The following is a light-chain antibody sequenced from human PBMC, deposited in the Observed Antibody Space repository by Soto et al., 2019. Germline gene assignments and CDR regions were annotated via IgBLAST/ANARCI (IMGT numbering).Light chain of an antibody. CDR1: SSNIGAHYD. CDR3: QSYDISLRGFV. CDR2: DNT. J-gene: IGLJ1*01. V-gene: IGLV1-40*01. Sequence: QSVLTQPPSVSGAPGQRVTISCTGSSSNIGAHYDVHWYQQLPGTAPRLLIFDNTNRPSGVPDRFSASKSVTSASLAISGLQAEDEADYYCQSYDISLRGFVFGTGTKLTVL.